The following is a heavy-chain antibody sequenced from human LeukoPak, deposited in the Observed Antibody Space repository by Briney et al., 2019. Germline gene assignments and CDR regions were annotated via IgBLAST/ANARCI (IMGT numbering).Heavy chain of an antibody. Sequence: PGGSLRLSCAASGFTFSSYEMNWVRQAPGKGLEGASYISSSGSTIYYADAVKGRFTISRDNAKNSLYLQMNSLRAEDTAVYYCAELGITMIGGVWGKGTPVTISS. V-gene: IGHV3-48*03. CDR1: GFTFSSYE. CDR2: ISSSGSTI. J-gene: IGHJ6*04. D-gene: IGHD3-10*02. CDR3: AELGITMIGGV.